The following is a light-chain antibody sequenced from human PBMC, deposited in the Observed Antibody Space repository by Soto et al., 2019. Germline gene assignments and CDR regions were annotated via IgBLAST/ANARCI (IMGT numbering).Light chain of an antibody. CDR1: QSVSSN. J-gene: IGKJ1*01. CDR2: ATS. CDR3: QQYGSSGT. V-gene: IGKV3-20*01. Sequence: EIVMTQSPATLSVSPGERATLSCRASQSVSSNLAWYQQKPGQAPRPLIYATSSRATDVPDRFSGSGSGTDFTLTISRLEPEDFAVYYCQQYGSSGTFGQGTKVDIK.